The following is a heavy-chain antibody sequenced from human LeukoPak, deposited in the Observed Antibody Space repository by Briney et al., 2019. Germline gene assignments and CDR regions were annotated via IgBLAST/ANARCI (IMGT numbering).Heavy chain of an antibody. J-gene: IGHJ6*02. CDR3: ARAKGWNYYYGMDV. Sequence: PGGSLRPSCAASGFTFSIYWMGWVSQAPGKVLEWVANIKQDGSEKYYVDSVKGRFTISRDNAKNSLYLQMNSLRAEDTAVYYCARAKGWNYYYGMDVWGQGTTVTVSS. CDR1: GFTFSIYW. V-gene: IGHV3-7*01. D-gene: IGHD3-3*01. CDR2: IKQDGSEK.